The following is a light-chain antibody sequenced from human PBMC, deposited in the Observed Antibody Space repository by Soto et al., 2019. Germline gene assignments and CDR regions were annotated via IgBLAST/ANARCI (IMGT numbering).Light chain of an antibody. CDR1: QSVSSS. J-gene: IGKJ4*01. CDR3: QQYYTWPIT. V-gene: IGKV3-15*01. Sequence: EIVLTQSPATLSVSPGETATLSCRASQSVSSSLAWYQHKPGQAPRLLISGASTGATGIPARFSGSGSGTEFTLTISSLQSEDCAIYYCQQYYTWPITFGGGTKVEIK. CDR2: GAS.